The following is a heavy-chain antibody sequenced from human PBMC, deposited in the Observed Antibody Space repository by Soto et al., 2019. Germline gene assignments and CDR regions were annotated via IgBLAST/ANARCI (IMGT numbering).Heavy chain of an antibody. CDR1: GLTVSGKKY. V-gene: IGHV3-53*01. J-gene: IGHJ3*01. CDR2: LYDVDGS. D-gene: IGHD1-1*01. CDR3: ASWHEREHAYDV. Sequence: DVQLLESGGGLIQPGESLRLSCAAFGLTVSGKKYVAWVRQAPGKGLEWVSALYDVDGSFYADSVKGRFTTSSDSSKTTVYLQMNGLRPDDTAVYYCASWHEREHAYDVWGQGTTVTVSS.